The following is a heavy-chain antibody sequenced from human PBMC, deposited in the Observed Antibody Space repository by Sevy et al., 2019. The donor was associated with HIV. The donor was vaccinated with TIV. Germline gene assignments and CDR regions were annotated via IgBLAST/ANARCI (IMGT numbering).Heavy chain of an antibody. D-gene: IGHD3-10*01. CDR3: ATAHAGSYYFGSGSYFDY. CDR2: IKNKIDGGTT. CDR1: GFTFSNAW. Sequence: GGSLRLSCAASGFTFSNAWMTWVRQAPGKGLEWVGRIKNKIDGGTTDYGAPVKGRFTISRDDSKNTLYLQMNSLKTEDTAVYYCATAHAGSYYFGSGSYFDYWGQGTLVTVSS. J-gene: IGHJ4*02. V-gene: IGHV3-15*01.